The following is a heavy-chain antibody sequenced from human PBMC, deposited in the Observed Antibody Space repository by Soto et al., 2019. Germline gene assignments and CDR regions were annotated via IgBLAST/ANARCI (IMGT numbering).Heavy chain of an antibody. D-gene: IGHD1-20*01. CDR3: ARVYNWNNNWFDP. CDR1: GGTFSSYA. Sequence: SVKVSCKASGGTFSSYAISWVRQAPGQGLEWMGGIIPIFGTANYAQKFQGRVTITADKSTSTAYMELSSLRSEDTAVYYCARVYNWNNNWFDPWGQGTLVTVSS. V-gene: IGHV1-69*06. CDR2: IIPIFGTA. J-gene: IGHJ5*02.